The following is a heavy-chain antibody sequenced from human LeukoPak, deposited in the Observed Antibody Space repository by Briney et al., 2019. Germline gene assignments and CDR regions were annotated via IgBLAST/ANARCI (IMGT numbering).Heavy chain of an antibody. CDR3: AKGPRATPVLRFLEWLLHYFDY. V-gene: IGHV3-23*01. J-gene: IGHJ4*02. Sequence: LSLTCTVSGGSISSGGYYWSWIRQHPGKGLEWVSAISGSGGSTFYADSVKGRFTISRDNSKNTLYLQMNSLRAEDTAIYYCAKGPRATPVLRFLEWLLHYFDYWGQGTLVTVSS. D-gene: IGHD3-3*01. CDR1: GGSISSGGYY. CDR2: ISGSGGST.